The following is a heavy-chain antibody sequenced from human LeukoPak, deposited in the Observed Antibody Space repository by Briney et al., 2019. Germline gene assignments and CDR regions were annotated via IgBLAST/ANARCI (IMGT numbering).Heavy chain of an antibody. J-gene: IGHJ3*02. Sequence: GGSLRLSCAASGFTVSSNYINWVRQAPGRGLEWVSVIYSGGTTYYADSVKGRFTISRDNSKNTLYFQMNSLRVEDTAVYYRARGIAAAYYAFDIWGQGTMLTVSS. CDR3: ARGIAAAYYAFDI. CDR2: IYSGGTT. D-gene: IGHD6-13*01. V-gene: IGHV3-53*01. CDR1: GFTVSSNY.